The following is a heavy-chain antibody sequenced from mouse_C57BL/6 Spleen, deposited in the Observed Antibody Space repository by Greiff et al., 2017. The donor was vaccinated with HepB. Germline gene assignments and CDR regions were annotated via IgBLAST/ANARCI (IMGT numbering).Heavy chain of an antibody. D-gene: IGHD2-4*01. CDR1: GYTFTSYW. V-gene: IGHV1-7*01. J-gene: IGHJ3*01. CDR2: INPSSGYT. CDR3: ARRGSYDYSWFAY. Sequence: VQLQQSGAELAKPGASVKLSCTASGYTFTSYWMHWVKQRPGQGLEWIGYINPSSGYTKYNQKFKDKATLTADKSSSTAYMQLSSLTYEDSAIYYCARRGSYDYSWFAYWGQGTLVTVSA.